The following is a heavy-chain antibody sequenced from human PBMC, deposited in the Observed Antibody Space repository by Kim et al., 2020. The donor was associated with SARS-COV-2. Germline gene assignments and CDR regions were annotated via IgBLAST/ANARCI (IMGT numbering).Heavy chain of an antibody. Sequence: GGSLRLSCAASGFTFSSYSMNWVRQAPGKGLEWVSSISSSSSYIYYADSVKGRFTISRDNAKNSLYLQMNSLRAEDTAVYYCARDSRELHYMDVWGKGTTVTVSS. D-gene: IGHD1-26*01. CDR1: GFTFSSYS. V-gene: IGHV3-21*01. J-gene: IGHJ6*03. CDR2: ISSSSSYI. CDR3: ARDSRELHYMDV.